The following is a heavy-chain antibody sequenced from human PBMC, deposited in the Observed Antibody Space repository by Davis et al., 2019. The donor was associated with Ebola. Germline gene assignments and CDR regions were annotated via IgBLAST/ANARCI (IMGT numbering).Heavy chain of an antibody. Sequence: PGGSLRLSCAASGFTFSSYWMSWVRQAPGKGLEWVANIKQDGSEKYYVDSVKGRFTISRDNAKNSLYLQMNSLRAEDTAVYYCARHINGDFWYFDLWGRGTRVTVSS. V-gene: IGHV3-7*03. J-gene: IGHJ2*01. D-gene: IGHD4-17*01. CDR2: IKQDGSEK. CDR3: ARHINGDFWYFDL. CDR1: GFTFSSYW.